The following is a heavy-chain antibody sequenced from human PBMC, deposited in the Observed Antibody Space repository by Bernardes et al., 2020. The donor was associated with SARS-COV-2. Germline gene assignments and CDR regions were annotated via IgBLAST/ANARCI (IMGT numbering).Heavy chain of an antibody. CDR2: ITGSGGTR. CDR1: GFTFSSYA. V-gene: IGHV3-23*01. D-gene: IGHD2-8*02. CDR3: AKDLLVVPRGSFDY. J-gene: IGHJ4*02. Sequence: SLRLSCAASGFTFSSYAMSWVRQAPGKGLEWVSAITGSGGTRNYADSVKGRFTISRDNSKNSLYLEMNSLRADDTAVYYCAKDLLVVPRGSFDYWGQGTLVTVSS.